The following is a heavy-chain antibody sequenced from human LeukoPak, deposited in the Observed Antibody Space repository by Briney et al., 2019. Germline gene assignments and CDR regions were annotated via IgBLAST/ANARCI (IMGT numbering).Heavy chain of an antibody. J-gene: IGHJ4*02. V-gene: IGHV3-23*01. CDR2: ITGSGGTT. CDR1: GFTFSGYA. D-gene: IGHD1-26*01. Sequence: GGSLRLSCAASGFTFSGYAMNWVRQAPGKGLEWVSAITGSGGTTYYADSVKGRFTISRDNSKNTLYLQMNSLRAEDTAVYYCAKDQWSYGGNSDYWGQGTPVTVSS. CDR3: AKDQWSYGGNSDY.